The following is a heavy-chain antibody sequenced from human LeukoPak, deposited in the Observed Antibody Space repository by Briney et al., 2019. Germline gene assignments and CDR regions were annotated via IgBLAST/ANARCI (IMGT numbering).Heavy chain of an antibody. CDR3: ARDIGYGDYDY. CDR2: IKEDGSQK. J-gene: IGHJ4*02. Sequence: GGSLRLSCAASGFTFSGFWMSWVRQAQGKGLEWVANIKEDGSQKYYVDSVKGRFTISRDNAKNSLYLQMNSLRAEDTSVYYCARDIGYGDYDYWGQGTLVTVSS. V-gene: IGHV3-7*01. CDR1: GFTFSGFW. D-gene: IGHD4-17*01.